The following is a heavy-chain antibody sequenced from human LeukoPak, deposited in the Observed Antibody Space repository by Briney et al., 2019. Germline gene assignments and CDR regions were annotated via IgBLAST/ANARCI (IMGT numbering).Heavy chain of an antibody. CDR1: GFTFSSYG. J-gene: IGHJ4*02. CDR2: ISYDGSNK. Sequence: GGSLRLSCAAPGFTFSSYGMHWVRQAPGKGLEWVAVISYDGSNKYYADSVKGRFTISRDNSKNTLYLQMNSLRAEDTAVYYCAKVSIAEAGEYYFDYWGQGTLVTVSS. V-gene: IGHV3-30*18. CDR3: AKVSIAEAGEYYFDY. D-gene: IGHD6-13*01.